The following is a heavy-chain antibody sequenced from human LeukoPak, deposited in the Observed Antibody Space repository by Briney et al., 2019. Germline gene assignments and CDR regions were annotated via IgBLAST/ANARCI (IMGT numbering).Heavy chain of an antibody. D-gene: IGHD5-18*01. CDR1: GGSISSYY. V-gene: IGHV4-59*01. J-gene: IGHJ6*03. Sequence: SETLSLTCTVSGGSISSYYWSWIRQPPGKGLEWIGYIYYSGSTNYNPSLKSRVTISVDTSKNQFSLKLSSVTAADTAVYYCARVRRGYSYGSGDYHYYMDVWGKGTTVTVSS. CDR3: ARVRRGYSYGSGDYHYYMDV. CDR2: IYYSGST.